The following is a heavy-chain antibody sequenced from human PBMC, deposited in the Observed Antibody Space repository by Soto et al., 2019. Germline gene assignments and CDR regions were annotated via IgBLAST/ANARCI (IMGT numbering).Heavy chain of an antibody. CDR1: GGSFSGYQ. Sequence: QVQLQQWGAGLLKPSETLSLTCAVYGGSFSGYQWSWIRQTPGKGLEWIGEINDSGNITVNPSLKSRATFLLDAPKNQLSLKLSSVTAADAAVYYCARGLILWFGELCRRGGYYYYVDVWGKWTTVTVSS. CDR3: ARGLILWFGELCRRGGYYYYVDV. D-gene: IGHD3-10*01. V-gene: IGHV4-34*04. J-gene: IGHJ6*03. CDR2: INDSGNI.